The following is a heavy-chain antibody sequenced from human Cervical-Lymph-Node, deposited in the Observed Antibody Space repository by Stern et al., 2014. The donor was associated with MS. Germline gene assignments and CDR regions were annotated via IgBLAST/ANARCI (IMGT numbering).Heavy chain of an antibody. J-gene: IGHJ4*02. D-gene: IGHD3-3*01. V-gene: IGHV1-2*02. CDR1: GYTFNGHY. Sequence: QVQLVQSGTEVKKPGASVQVSCKTSGYTFNGHYIHWVRQDPGQGLAWMGWLTANSGGIRYAQKFQGRVTMTRDTSISTVYMELTSLTSDDTAVYYCARDRNYESWSGYHDYWGQGTLVTVSS. CDR3: ARDRNYESWSGYHDY. CDR2: LTANSGGI.